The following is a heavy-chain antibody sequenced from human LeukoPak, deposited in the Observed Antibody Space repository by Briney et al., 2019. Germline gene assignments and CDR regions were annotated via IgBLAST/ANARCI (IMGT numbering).Heavy chain of an antibody. CDR3: ARLGGYCSGGSCSHNH. D-gene: IGHD2-15*01. CDR2: IYYSGST. Sequence: SETLSLTCTVSGGSISSYYWSWIRQPPGKGLEWIGYIYYSGSTYYNPSLKSRVTISVDTSKNQFSLKLSSVTAADTAVYYCARLGGYCSGGSCSHNHWGQGTLVTVSS. J-gene: IGHJ5*02. CDR1: GGSISSYY. V-gene: IGHV4-59*08.